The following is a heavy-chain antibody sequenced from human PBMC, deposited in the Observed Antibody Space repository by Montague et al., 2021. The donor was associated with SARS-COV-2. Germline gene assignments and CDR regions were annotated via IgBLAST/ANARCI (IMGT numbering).Heavy chain of an antibody. V-gene: IGHV4-59*12. D-gene: IGHD5-24*01. CDR2: IADNGFT. CDR1: GGSIRSYY. Sequence: SETLSLTCTVSGGSIRSYYWSWIRQPPGKGLEWNGFIADNGFTNYSGSLRRRVTMSVDTSKNQFSLWLTSVSATDTDVYDCEREKKGDVYSWYHFEYWGQGTLVTVSS. J-gene: IGHJ4*02. CDR3: EREKKGDVYSWYHFEY.